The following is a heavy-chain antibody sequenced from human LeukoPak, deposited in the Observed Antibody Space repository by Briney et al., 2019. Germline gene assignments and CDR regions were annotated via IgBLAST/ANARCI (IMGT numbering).Heavy chain of an antibody. CDR3: ARYCSIGSCFDY. V-gene: IGHV3-7*04. J-gene: IGHJ4*02. Sequence: PGGSLRLSCAASGFTFSIYWMSWVRQAPGKGLEWVANINQDGGEEYYVDSLKGRFTISRDNAKNSLYLQMNSLRADDTAVYYCARYCSIGSCFDYWAREPWSPSPQ. CDR1: GFTFSIYW. D-gene: IGHD2-15*01. CDR2: INQDGGEE.